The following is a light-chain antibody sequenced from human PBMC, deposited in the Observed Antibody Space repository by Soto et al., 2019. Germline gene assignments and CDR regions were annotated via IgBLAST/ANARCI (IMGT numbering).Light chain of an antibody. V-gene: IGLV2-23*01. Sequence: LTHPASVSWSPGQSITISCTLTSNDVGSYNLVSWYQQHPGKAPKLMIYEGSKRPSGVSNRFSGSKSGNTASLTISGLQAEDEADYFCCSYAGSSSFYVFGTGTKVTVL. CDR2: EGS. CDR1: SNDVGSYNL. J-gene: IGLJ1*01. CDR3: CSYAGSSSFYV.